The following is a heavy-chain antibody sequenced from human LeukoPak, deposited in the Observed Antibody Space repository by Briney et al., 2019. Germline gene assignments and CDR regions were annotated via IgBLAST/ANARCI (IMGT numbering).Heavy chain of an antibody. D-gene: IGHD3-22*01. CDR1: GFTFSSYG. J-gene: IGHJ4*02. V-gene: IGHV3-33*01. CDR2: IWYDGSNK. Sequence: GGSLRLSCAASGFTFSSYGMHWVRQAPGKGLEWVAVIWYDGSNKYYADSVKGRFTISRDNSKNTLYLQMNSLRAEDTAVYYCARGGYYDSSGYYKYYFVYWRQGTLVTVSS. CDR3: ARGGYYDSSGYYKYYFVY.